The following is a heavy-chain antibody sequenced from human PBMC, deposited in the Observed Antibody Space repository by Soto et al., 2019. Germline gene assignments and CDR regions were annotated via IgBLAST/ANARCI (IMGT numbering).Heavy chain of an antibody. J-gene: IGHJ5*02. Sequence: GASVKVSCKASGYTFTGYYMHWVRQAPGQGREWMGWINPNRGGTNYAQKFQGRVTMTRDTSISTTYMELSRLRFDDTAVYYCARDYPPDYYDSSGYYFGGWFDLWGQGTLVTVSS. CDR2: INPNRGGT. CDR1: GYTFTGYY. CDR3: ARDYPPDYYDSSGYYFGGWFDL. V-gene: IGHV1-2*02. D-gene: IGHD3-22*01.